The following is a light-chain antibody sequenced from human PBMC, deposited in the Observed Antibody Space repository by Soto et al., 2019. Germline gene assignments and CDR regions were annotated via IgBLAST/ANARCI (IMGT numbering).Light chain of an antibody. V-gene: IGKV1-33*01. CDR1: QDISNY. Sequence: DIQMTQSPSSLSASVGDRVTITCQASQDISNYLNWYQQKPGKAPKLLLYDASILETGVPSRFSGTGSGTHFTFTISSLQPDDIATYDCQQYDNLPPWPFSPGTQVEIK. CDR3: QQYDNLPPWP. CDR2: DAS. J-gene: IGKJ1*01.